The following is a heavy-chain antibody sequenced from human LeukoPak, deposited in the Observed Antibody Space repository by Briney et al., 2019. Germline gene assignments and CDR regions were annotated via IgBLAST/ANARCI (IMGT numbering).Heavy chain of an antibody. D-gene: IGHD6-19*01. CDR1: GGSVSSYY. Sequence: SETLSLTCTVSGGSVSSYYWSWIRQPPGKGLEWVGYIYYSGSTNYNPSLKSRVTISVDTSKNQFSLKLIYVTAADTAVDFFSRRLYTSGWYFGLWGQGTLVRVPS. CDR3: SRRLYTSGWYFGL. V-gene: IGHV4-59*08. J-gene: IGHJ2*01. CDR2: IYYSGST.